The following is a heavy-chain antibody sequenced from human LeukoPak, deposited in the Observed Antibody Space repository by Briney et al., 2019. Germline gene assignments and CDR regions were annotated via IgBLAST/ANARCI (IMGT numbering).Heavy chain of an antibody. V-gene: IGHV3-48*01. D-gene: IGHD5-24*01. Sequence: GSLRLSCAASGFSFGDYSMNWARQAPGKGLEWISYIGISSGNTYYADSVKGRFTISGDKARDSLYLQMNSLRVEDTAVYYCARDYKYAFDNWGQGTLVTVSS. J-gene: IGHJ4*02. CDR3: ARDYKYAFDN. CDR2: IGISSGNT. CDR1: GFSFGDYS.